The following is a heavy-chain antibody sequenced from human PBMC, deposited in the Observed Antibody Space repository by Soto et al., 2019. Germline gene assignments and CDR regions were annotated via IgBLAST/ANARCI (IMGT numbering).Heavy chain of an antibody. CDR2: IYPGGSDT. D-gene: IGHD6-13*01. J-gene: IGHJ6*02. V-gene: IGHV5-51*01. CDR1: GYSFTSYW. Sequence: GESLKISCKGSGYSFTSYWIGWVRQMPGKGLEWMGIIYPGGSDTRYSPSFQGQVTISADKSISTAYLQWSSLKASDTAMYYCARPRSSSRNYYGMDVWGQGTTVTV. CDR3: ARPRSSSRNYYGMDV.